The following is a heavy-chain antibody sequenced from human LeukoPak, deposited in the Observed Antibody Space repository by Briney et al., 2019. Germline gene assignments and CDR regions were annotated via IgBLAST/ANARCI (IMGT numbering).Heavy chain of an antibody. D-gene: IGHD5/OR15-5a*01. CDR1: GFTFSTYW. CDR2: IDNDGRGT. Sequence: GGSLRLSCAASGFTFSTYWMHWVRQAPGKGLVWVSRIDNDGRGTSYADSVKGRFTISRDNSKNTLYLQMNSLRAEDTAVYYCARDLPAFDPWGQGTLVTVSS. CDR3: ARDLPAFDP. J-gene: IGHJ5*02. V-gene: IGHV3-74*01.